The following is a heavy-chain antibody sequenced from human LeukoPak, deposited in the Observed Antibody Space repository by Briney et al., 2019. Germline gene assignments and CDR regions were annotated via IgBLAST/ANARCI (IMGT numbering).Heavy chain of an antibody. CDR2: IIPIFGTA. J-gene: IGHJ5*02. CDR1: GGTFSSYA. D-gene: IGHD2-8*01. V-gene: IGHV1-69*01. CDR3: ARQRDTAMSRYCTNGVCYENWFDP. Sequence: ASVKVPCKASGGTFSSYAISWVRQAPGQGLEWMGGIIPIFGTANYAQKFQGRVTITADESTSTAYMELSSLRSEDTAVYYCARQRDTAMSRYCTNGVCYENWFDPWGQGTLVTVSS.